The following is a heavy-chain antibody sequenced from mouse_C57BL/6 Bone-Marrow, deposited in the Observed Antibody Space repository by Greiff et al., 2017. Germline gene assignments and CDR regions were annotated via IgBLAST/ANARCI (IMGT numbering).Heavy chain of an antibody. CDR3: ARGGAYYGSSFYY. J-gene: IGHJ2*01. D-gene: IGHD1-1*01. V-gene: IGHV1-82*01. CDR1: GYAFSSSW. Sequence: QVQLQQSGPELVKPGASVKISCKASGYAFSSSWMNWVKQRPGKGLEWIGRIYPGDGDTNYNGKFKGKATLTADKSSSTAYMQLSSLTSEDSAVYFCARGGAYYGSSFYYWGQGTTLTVSS. CDR2: IYPGDGDT.